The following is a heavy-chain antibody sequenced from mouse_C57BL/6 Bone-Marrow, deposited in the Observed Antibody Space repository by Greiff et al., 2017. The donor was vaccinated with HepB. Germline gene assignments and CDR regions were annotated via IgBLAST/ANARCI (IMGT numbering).Heavy chain of an antibody. Sequence: EVKLVESGGGLVKPGGSLKLSSAASGFTFSDYGMHWVRQAPEKGLEWVAYISSGSSTIYYADTVKGRFTISRDNAKNTLFLQMTSLRSEDTAMYYCARPMIRAWFAYWGQGTLVTVSA. D-gene: IGHD2-4*01. CDR3: ARPMIRAWFAY. CDR1: GFTFSDYG. CDR2: ISSGSSTI. V-gene: IGHV5-17*01. J-gene: IGHJ3*01.